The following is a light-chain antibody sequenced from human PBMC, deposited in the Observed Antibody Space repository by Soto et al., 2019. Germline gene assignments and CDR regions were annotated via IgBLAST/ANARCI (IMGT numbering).Light chain of an antibody. V-gene: IGKV1-9*01. CDR1: QDVSRY. J-gene: IGKJ3*01. CDR3: QQLQRTPFT. CDR2: GAA. Sequence: QLNQSPSSLDASVGARVTITCRAIQDVSRYLALYQQKAGKTHKILIYGAATLHSGVPSRFSGFVSGTEFTLTIGSLQPEYCASYHCQQLQRTPFTCGPGTTVDV.